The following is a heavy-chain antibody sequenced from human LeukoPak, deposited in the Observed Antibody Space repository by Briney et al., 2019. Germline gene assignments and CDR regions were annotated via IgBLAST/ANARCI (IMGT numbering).Heavy chain of an antibody. CDR1: GGTFSSYA. CDR3: ARDQVVATFDS. Sequence: ASVKVSCKASGGTFSSYAISWVRQAPGQGLEWMGWINTNTGNPTYAQGFIGRFVFSLDTSVSTAYLHISSLKAGDTAVYYCARDQVVATFDSWGQGTLVTVSS. V-gene: IGHV7-4-1*02. J-gene: IGHJ5*01. D-gene: IGHD5-12*01. CDR2: INTNTGNP.